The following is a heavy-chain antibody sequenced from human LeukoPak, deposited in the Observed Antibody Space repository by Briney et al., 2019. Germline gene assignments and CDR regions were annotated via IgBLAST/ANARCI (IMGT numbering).Heavy chain of an antibody. V-gene: IGHV1-2*02. CDR2: LNPNSVCT. CDR1: GYTLSGFTGYY. CDR3: ARGGESKEVVVLKGWFDP. Sequence: ASVKVSCKASGYTLSGFTGYYLHWVRQAPGQGLEWMGWLNPNSVCTNAAQKFQGRVTMTRDTSISTAYMELSRLGSDDTAVYYCARGGESKEVVVLKGWFDPWGQGTLVTVSS. D-gene: IGHD2-15*01. J-gene: IGHJ5*02.